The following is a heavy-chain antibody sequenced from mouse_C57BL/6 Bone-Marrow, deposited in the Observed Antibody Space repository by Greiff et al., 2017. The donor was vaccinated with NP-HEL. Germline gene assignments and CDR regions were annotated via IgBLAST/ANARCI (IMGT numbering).Heavy chain of an antibody. J-gene: IGHJ2*01. CDR2: INPSNGGT. V-gene: IGHV1-53*01. D-gene: IGHD2-3*01. CDR3: ARWIYDGYYVDY. CDR1: GYTFTSYW. Sequence: VQLKQPGTELVKPGASVKLSCKASGYTFTSYWMHWVKQRPGQGLEWIGNINPSNGGTNYNEKFKSKATLTVDKSSSTAYMQLSSLTSEDSAVYYCARWIYDGYYVDYWGQGTTLTVSS.